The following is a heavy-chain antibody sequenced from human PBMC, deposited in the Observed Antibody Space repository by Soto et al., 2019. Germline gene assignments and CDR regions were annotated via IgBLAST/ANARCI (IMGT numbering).Heavy chain of an antibody. CDR1: GYTFTSYG. CDR2: IIPIFGTA. V-gene: IGHV1-69*13. CDR3: ARDKAPIYCSGGSCYHYYYYYYGMDV. Sequence: SVKVSCKASGYTFTSYGISWVRQAPGQGLEWMGGIIPIFGTANYAQKFQGRVTITADESTSTAYMELSSLRSEDTAVYYCARDKAPIYCSGGSCYHYYYYYYGMDVWGQGTTVTVSS. D-gene: IGHD2-15*01. J-gene: IGHJ6*02.